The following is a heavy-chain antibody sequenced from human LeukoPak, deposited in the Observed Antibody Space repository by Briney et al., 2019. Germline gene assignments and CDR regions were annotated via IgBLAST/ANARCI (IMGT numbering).Heavy chain of an antibody. CDR1: GGSISSSSYY. CDR2: IYYSGST. D-gene: IGHD3-22*01. CDR3: ARMKRITMIVVVIPRGLIDY. Sequence: PSETLSLTCTVSGGSISSSSYYWGWIRQPPGKGLEWIGSIYYSGSTYYNPSLKSRVTISVDTSKNQFSLKLSSVTAADTAVYYCARMKRITMIVVVIPRGLIDYWGQGTLVTVSS. V-gene: IGHV4-39*01. J-gene: IGHJ4*02.